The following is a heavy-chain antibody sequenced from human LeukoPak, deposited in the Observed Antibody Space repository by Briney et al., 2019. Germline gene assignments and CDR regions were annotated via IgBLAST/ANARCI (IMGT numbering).Heavy chain of an antibody. Sequence: SETLSLTCTVSGGSISSYYWSWIRQPAGKGLEWIGSIYTSGSTNYNPSLKSRVTMSVDTSKNQFSLKLSSVTAADTAVYYCARDSTPPVDYYYGMDVWGQGATVTVSS. CDR1: GGSISSYY. CDR3: ARDSTPPVDYYYGMDV. V-gene: IGHV4-4*07. CDR2: IYTSGST. D-gene: IGHD3-3*02. J-gene: IGHJ6*02.